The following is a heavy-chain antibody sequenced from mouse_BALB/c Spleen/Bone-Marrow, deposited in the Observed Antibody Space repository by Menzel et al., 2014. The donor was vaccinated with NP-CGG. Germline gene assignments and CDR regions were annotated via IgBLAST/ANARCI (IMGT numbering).Heavy chain of an antibody. V-gene: IGHV1-69*02. D-gene: IGHD2-1*01. CDR1: GYTFTSHW. J-gene: IGHJ2*01. CDR3: ARGLYGNSGY. Sequence: QVQLQQPGAELVKPGASVKLSCKASGYTFTSHWMHWVKQRPGQGLEWIGEIDPSDSYTNYNQKFKGKATLTVDKSSSTAYMQLSSLTSEDSAVYYCARGLYGNSGYWGQGTTLTVSS. CDR2: IDPSDSYT.